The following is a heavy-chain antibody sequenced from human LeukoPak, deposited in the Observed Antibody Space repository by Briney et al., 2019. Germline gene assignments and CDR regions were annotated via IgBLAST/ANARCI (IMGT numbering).Heavy chain of an antibody. CDR3: ARVRFGYYDSSGYYYFDY. D-gene: IGHD3-22*01. Sequence: GRSLRLSCAASGFTFSSYEMNWVRQAPGKGLEWVSYISSSGSTIYYADSVKGRFTISRDNAKNSLYLQMNSLRAEDTAVYYCARVRFGYYDSSGYYYFDYWGQGTLVTVSS. V-gene: IGHV3-48*03. J-gene: IGHJ4*02. CDR1: GFTFSSYE. CDR2: ISSSGSTI.